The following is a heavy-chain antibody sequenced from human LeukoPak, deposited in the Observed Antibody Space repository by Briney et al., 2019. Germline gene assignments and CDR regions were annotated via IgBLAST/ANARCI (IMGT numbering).Heavy chain of an antibody. J-gene: IGHJ4*02. V-gene: IGHV4-59*08. CDR1: AASISGNH. D-gene: IGHD3-10*01. CDR2: VHFRGNT. Sequence: SETLSLTCSVSAASISGNHWSWMRQPPGKGLEWIGYVHFRGNTHYNPSLRGRLTLSLDTSKNHVSLRLTSVTAADTAVYFCARLAGSIWYYFDLWGQGTLVTVSP. CDR3: ARLAGSIWYYFDL.